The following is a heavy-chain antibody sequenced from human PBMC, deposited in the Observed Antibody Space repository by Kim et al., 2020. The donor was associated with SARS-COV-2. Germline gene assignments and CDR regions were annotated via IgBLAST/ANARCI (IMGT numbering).Heavy chain of an antibody. CDR3: AHRRAGSGSYTNSAFDI. CDR2: IYWSDDK. CDR1: GFSLSTSGVG. D-gene: IGHD3-10*01. V-gene: IGHV2-5*01. J-gene: IGHJ3*02. Sequence: SGPTLVKPTQTLTLTCTFSGFSLSTSGVGVGWIRQPPGKALEWLALIYWSDDKRYSPSLKSRLTITKDTSKNQVVLTMTNMDPVDAATYYCAHRRAGSGSYTNSAFDIWGPGTMITVSS.